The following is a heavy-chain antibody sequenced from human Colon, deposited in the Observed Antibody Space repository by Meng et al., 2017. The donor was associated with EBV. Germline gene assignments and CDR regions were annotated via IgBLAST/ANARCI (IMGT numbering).Heavy chain of an antibody. Sequence: GRLQGSGRGLVEPSGTLSLTCAVSGGSISTSDWWSWVRQPPGKGLEWIGEIYRGGGTNYNPSFKSRVTISVDTSNNHFSLKLSYVTAADTAVYYCARVRVIPAAVGFDYWGQGTLVTVSS. CDR2: IYRGGGT. CDR3: ARVRVIPAAVGFDY. V-gene: IGHV4-4*02. J-gene: IGHJ4*02. D-gene: IGHD2-2*01. CDR1: GGSISTSDW.